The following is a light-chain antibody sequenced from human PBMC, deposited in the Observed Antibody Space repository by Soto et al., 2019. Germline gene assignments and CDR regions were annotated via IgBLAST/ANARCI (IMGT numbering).Light chain of an antibody. V-gene: IGKV1-5*01. J-gene: IGKJ1*01. CDR1: QSISSW. CDR2: DAS. CDR3: QQYNSYPWT. Sequence: DIQMTQSPSTLSASVGDRVTITCRASQSISSWLAWYQQKPGKAPKLLIYDASSLEIGVPSRFSGSVSGTEFTLTISSLQPDDFATYYCQQYNSYPWTFGQGTKVEIK.